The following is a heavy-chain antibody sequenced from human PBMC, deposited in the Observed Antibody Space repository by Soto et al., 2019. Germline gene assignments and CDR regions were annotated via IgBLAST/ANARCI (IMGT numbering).Heavy chain of an antibody. CDR2: INHSGST. CDR1: GGSFSGYY. V-gene: IGHV4-34*01. CDR3: ASTPPLNDDFWSGYSRGTYCSYGMDV. J-gene: IGHJ6*02. D-gene: IGHD3-3*01. Sequence: QVQLQQWGAGLLKPSETLSLTCAVYGGSFSGYYWSWIRQPPGKGLEWIGEINHSGSTNYNPSLKRRVTRAVDTSKNPYSLKLSSVTAADTAVYYCASTPPLNDDFWSGYSRGTYCSYGMDVWGQGTTVTVSS.